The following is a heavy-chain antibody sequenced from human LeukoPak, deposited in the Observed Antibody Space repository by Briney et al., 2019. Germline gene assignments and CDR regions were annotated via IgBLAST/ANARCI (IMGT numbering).Heavy chain of an antibody. CDR1: GGTFSSHA. CDR3: AGRDSTGTSDY. CDR2: IIPIFGTA. Sequence: SVKVSCKASGGTFSSHAISWLRQAPGQGLEWMGRIIPIFGTANYAQKFQGRVTITTDESTSTAYMELSSLRSEDTAVYYCAGRDSTGTSDYWGQGTLVTVSS. V-gene: IGHV1-69*05. J-gene: IGHJ4*02. D-gene: IGHD4-17*01.